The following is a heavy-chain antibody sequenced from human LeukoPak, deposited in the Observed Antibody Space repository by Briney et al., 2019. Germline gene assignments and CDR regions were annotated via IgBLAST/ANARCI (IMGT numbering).Heavy chain of an antibody. CDR1: GYTFTSYP. J-gene: IGHJ4*02. CDR3: ARGYDYGDYVGDFDY. CDR2: ITTYNGNP. V-gene: IGHV1-18*01. D-gene: IGHD4-17*01. Sequence: GASVKVSCKASGYTFTSYPISWVRQAPGQGLEWMVWITTYNGNPHYAQKLQGRVTMTTETSTSTAYMDLRGLRSDDTAVYYCARGYDYGDYVGDFDYWGQGTLVTVSS.